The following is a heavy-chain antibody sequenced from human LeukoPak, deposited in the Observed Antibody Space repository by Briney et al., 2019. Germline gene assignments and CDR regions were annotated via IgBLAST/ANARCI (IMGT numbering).Heavy chain of an antibody. CDR2: ISGSGANT. D-gene: IGHD1-26*01. CDR3: TKEGSQSYGRA. J-gene: IGHJ4*02. CDR1: GFTFSSYV. Sequence: GGSLSLSWAASGFTFSSYVISWVRQAPGKGMEWVSAISGSGANTYYTDSVKGRFTISRDNSNNALYLQMNSLRAEDTAVYYCTKEGSQSYGRAWGQGTLVTVSS. V-gene: IGHV3-23*01.